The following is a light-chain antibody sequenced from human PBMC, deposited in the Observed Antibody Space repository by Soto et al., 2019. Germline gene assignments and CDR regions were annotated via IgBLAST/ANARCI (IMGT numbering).Light chain of an antibody. Sequence: DIQLTQSPSFLSASVGDRVTITCRASQGISTYLAWYQQKPGKAPKLLISAASTLQSGVPSRFRGSGSGTEFTLTISSLQPEDFATYYCQQLNDYHLTFGGGTKVEIK. CDR3: QQLNDYHLT. CDR1: QGISTY. J-gene: IGKJ4*01. CDR2: AAS. V-gene: IGKV1-9*01.